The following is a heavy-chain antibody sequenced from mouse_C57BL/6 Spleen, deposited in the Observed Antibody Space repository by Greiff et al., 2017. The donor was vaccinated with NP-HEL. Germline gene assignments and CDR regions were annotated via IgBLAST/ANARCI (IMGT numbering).Heavy chain of an antibody. CDR3: AGSDYANFDY. J-gene: IGHJ2*01. V-gene: IGHV1-80*01. CDR1: GYAFSSYW. Sequence: LQQSGASVKIPCKASGYAFSSYWMNWVKQRPGKGLEWIGQIHHGDGDTNYNGKFKGKATLTTDKSSSTAYMQLSSLTAEDSAFYFCAGSDYANFDYWGQGTTLTVSS. D-gene: IGHD2-4*01. CDR2: IHHGDGDT.